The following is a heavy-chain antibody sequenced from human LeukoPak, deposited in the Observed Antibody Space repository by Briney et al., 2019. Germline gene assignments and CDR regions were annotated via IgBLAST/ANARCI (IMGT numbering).Heavy chain of an antibody. V-gene: IGHV3-30-3*01. CDR2: ISYDGSNR. CDR1: GFTFSSYA. D-gene: IGHD4-17*01. CDR3: ARDPPPVTTLYYFDY. Sequence: GGSLRLSCAASGFTFSSYAMHWVRQAPGKGLEWVAVISYDGSNRYYADSVKGRFTISRDNSKNTLYLQMNSLRAEDTAVYYCARDPPPVTTLYYFDYWGQGTLVTVSS. J-gene: IGHJ4*02.